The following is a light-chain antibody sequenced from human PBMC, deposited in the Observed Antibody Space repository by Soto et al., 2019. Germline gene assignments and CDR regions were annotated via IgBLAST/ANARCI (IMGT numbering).Light chain of an antibody. J-gene: IGKJ4*01. Sequence: EIVMTQSPATLSVSPGERATLSCRASQSVSSNFAWYQQKPGQAPRLLIYGASTRATGIPARFSGSGSGTEFPLTISSLQSEDFAVYYCQQYINWPPLTFGGGTKVEIK. CDR2: GAS. CDR1: QSVSSN. V-gene: IGKV3-15*01. CDR3: QQYINWPPLT.